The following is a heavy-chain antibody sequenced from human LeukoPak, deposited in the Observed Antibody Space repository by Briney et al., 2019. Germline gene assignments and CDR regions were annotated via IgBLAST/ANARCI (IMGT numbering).Heavy chain of an antibody. J-gene: IGHJ4*02. CDR2: FDPEDGET. V-gene: IGHV1-24*01. CDR1: GYTLTELS. Sequence: SVKVSCKVSGYTLTELSMHWVRQAPGKGLEWMGGFDPEDGETIYAQKFQGRVTMTEDTSTDTAYMELSSLRSEDTAVYYCATSLYYYDSSGYYGYWGQGTLVTVSS. D-gene: IGHD3-22*01. CDR3: ATSLYYYDSSGYYGY.